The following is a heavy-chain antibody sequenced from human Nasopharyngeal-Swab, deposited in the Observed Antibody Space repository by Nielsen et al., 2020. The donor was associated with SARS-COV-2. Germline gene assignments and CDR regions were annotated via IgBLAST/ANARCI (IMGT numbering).Heavy chain of an antibody. J-gene: IGHJ6*03. CDR2: ISTTGSAI. Sequence: PGKGPEWLSYISTTGSAIYYADSVRGRFTISRDNTKNSLYLQMNSLRAEDTAVYYCVRGGYYFMDVWGKGTRVTVSS. V-gene: IGHV3-11*04. CDR3: VRGGYYFMDV.